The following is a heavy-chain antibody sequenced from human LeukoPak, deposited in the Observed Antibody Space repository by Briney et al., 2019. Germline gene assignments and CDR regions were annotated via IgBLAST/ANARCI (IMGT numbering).Heavy chain of an antibody. J-gene: IGHJ4*02. V-gene: IGHV1-2*02. Sequence: ASVKVSCKASGYTFTRYYMHWVRQAPGQGLEWMGWINPNSGGTNYAQKFQGRVTMTRDTSISTAYMELSRLRSDDTAVYYCARVGVGYCSGGSCYFYWGQGTLVTVSS. D-gene: IGHD2-15*01. CDR1: GYTFTRYY. CDR2: INPNSGGT. CDR3: ARVGVGYCSGGSCYFY.